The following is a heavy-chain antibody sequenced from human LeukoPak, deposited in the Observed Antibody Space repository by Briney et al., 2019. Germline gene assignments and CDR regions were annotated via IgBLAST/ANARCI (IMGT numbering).Heavy chain of an antibody. CDR2: ISGSGVST. J-gene: IGHJ4*02. Sequence: GGSLRLSCAASGFTFSAYAMNWVRQAPGKGLEWVSAISGSGVSTYYADSVKGRFSISRDNSKNTLYLQMNSLKTEDTAVYYCTTESLVKLNYYGSWSHQPWGQGTLVTVSS. CDR3: TTESLVKLNYYGSWSHQP. V-gene: IGHV3-23*01. CDR1: GFTFSAYA. D-gene: IGHD3-10*01.